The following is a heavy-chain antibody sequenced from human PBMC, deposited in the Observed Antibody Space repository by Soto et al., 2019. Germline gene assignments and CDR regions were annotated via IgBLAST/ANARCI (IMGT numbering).Heavy chain of an antibody. V-gene: IGHV3-23*01. CDR3: AKDRSSTSGYAFDY. CDR1: GFTFRSYA. CDR2: IGGSSGST. Sequence: EVQLLESGGGLLQPGGSLRLSCAASGFTFRSYAMSWVRQAPGKGLEWVSAIGGSSGSTDYADSVKGRFTISRDNSKNTLFLQMNSLRAEDTAVYYCAKDRSSTSGYAFDYWGQGTLVTVSS. D-gene: IGHD2-2*01. J-gene: IGHJ4*02.